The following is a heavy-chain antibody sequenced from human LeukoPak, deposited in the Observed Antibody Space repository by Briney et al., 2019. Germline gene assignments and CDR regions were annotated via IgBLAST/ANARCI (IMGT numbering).Heavy chain of an antibody. CDR3: ARTSSTSRPHFDY. CDR2: ISYDGSNK. Sequence: GRSLRLSCAASGFTFSSYAMHWVRQAPGKGLEWVAVISYDGSNKYYADSVKGRFTISRDNSKNTLYLQMNSLRAEDTAVYYCARTSSTSRPHFDYWGQGTLVTVSS. V-gene: IGHV3-30*01. J-gene: IGHJ4*02. D-gene: IGHD2-2*01. CDR1: GFTFSSYA.